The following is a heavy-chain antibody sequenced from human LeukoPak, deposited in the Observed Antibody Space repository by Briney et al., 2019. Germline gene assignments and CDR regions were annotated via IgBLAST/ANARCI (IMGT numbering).Heavy chain of an antibody. CDR2: INPSGGST. V-gene: IGHV1-46*01. CDR1: GYTFTSYY. J-gene: IGHJ4*02. D-gene: IGHD1-14*01. CDR3: ARRGVQHRNQDLFDY. Sequence: ASVKASCKASGYTFTSYYMHWVRQAPGQGLEWMGIINPSGGSTSYAQKFQGRVTMTRGMSTSTVYMELSSLRSEDTAVYYCARRGVQHRNQDLFDYWGQGTLVTVSS.